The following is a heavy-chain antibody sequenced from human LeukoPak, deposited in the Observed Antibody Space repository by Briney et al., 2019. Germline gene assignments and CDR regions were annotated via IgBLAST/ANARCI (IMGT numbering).Heavy chain of an antibody. Sequence: GGSLRLSCAASGFTFSSFAMHWVRQAPGKGLEYLSAIYSDGSRTYYADSVKGRFTISRDNSKNTLYFEMSSLRVEDTAVYYCAAQPCSVGRCYLDYWGQGTLVTVSS. D-gene: IGHD2-15*01. J-gene: IGHJ4*02. CDR2: IYSDGSRT. V-gene: IGHV3-64D*06. CDR1: GFTFSSFA. CDR3: AAQPCSVGRCYLDY.